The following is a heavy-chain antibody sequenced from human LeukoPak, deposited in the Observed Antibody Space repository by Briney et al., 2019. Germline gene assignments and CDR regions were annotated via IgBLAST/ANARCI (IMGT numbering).Heavy chain of an antibody. CDR2: INPNSGGT. J-gene: IGHJ3*02. D-gene: IGHD3-22*01. CDR1: GYTFTGYY. CDR3: ASYDSSGYEGDDAFDI. Sequence: GASVKVSCKASGYTFTGYYMHWVRQAPGQGLEWMGWINPNSGGTNYAQKFQGRVTMTRDTSISTAYMELSRLRSDDTAVYYCASYDSSGYEGDDAFDIWGQGTMVTVSS. V-gene: IGHV1-2*02.